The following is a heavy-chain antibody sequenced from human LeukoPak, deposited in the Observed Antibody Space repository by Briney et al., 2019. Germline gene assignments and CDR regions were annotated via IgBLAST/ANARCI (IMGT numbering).Heavy chain of an antibody. CDR3: ARGRAAAGNSWFDP. CDR1: GYTFTSYA. D-gene: IGHD6-13*01. J-gene: IGHJ5*02. Sequence: GASVKVSCKASGYTFTSYAMHWVRQAPGQRLEWMGWINAGNGNTKYSQKFQGRVTITRDTSASTAYMELSSLRSEDTAVYYCARGRAAAGNSWFDPLGQGTLVTVSS. V-gene: IGHV1-3*01. CDR2: INAGNGNT.